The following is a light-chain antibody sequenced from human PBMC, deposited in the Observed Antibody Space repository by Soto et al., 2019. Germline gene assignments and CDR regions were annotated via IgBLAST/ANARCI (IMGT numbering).Light chain of an antibody. CDR3: QQYNDWPLT. CDR1: QSFSSN. Sequence: EILMTQSPVTLSVSPGERATLSCRASQSFSSNLAWYQQKPGQAPSLLIYGSFTRATGIPDRFSGTGSGTECTLTISSQQSEDFALYYCQQYNDWPLTFRQGTKVEI. V-gene: IGKV3-15*01. J-gene: IGKJ1*01. CDR2: GSF.